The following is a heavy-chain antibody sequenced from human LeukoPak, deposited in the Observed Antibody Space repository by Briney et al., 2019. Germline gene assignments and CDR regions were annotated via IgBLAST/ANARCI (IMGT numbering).Heavy chain of an antibody. CDR3: ARDSLVDYYGSGSYYNPSYYFDY. J-gene: IGHJ4*02. Sequence: GGSLRLSCAASGFTFSSYGMHWVRQAPGKRLEWVAVIWYDGSNKYYADSVKGRFTISRDNSKNTLYLQMNSLRAEDTAVYYCARDSLVDYYGSGSYYNPSYYFDYWGQGTLVTVSS. D-gene: IGHD3-10*01. V-gene: IGHV3-33*01. CDR1: GFTFSSYG. CDR2: IWYDGSNK.